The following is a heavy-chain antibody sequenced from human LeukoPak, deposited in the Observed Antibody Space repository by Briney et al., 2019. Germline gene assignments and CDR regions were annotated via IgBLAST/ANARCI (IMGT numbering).Heavy chain of an antibody. J-gene: IGHJ4*02. D-gene: IGHD1-1*01. Sequence: ASVKVSCKASGYTFTNYGITWVRQAPGQGLEWMGWISAYNGNTNYAQKLQGRVTMTTDTSTNTAYMELRSLRSDDTAVYYCARADNGAREGFDYWGQGTLVTVSS. CDR1: GYTFTNYG. CDR2: ISAYNGNT. CDR3: ARADNGAREGFDY. V-gene: IGHV1-18*01.